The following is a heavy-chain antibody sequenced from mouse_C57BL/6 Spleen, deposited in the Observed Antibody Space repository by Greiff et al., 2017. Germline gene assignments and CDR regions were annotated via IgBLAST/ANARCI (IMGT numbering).Heavy chain of an antibody. CDR2: IYPGSGST. CDR1: GYTFTNYW. CDR3: AIYGGYPWFAY. Sequence: QVQLQQPGAELVKPGASVKMSCKASGYTFTNYWITWVKQRPGQGLEWIGDIYPGSGSTNYNEKFKSKATLTVETSSSTAYMQLSSLTSEDSAVYYCAIYGGYPWFAYWGQGTLVTVSA. D-gene: IGHD2-3*01. J-gene: IGHJ3*01. V-gene: IGHV1-55*01.